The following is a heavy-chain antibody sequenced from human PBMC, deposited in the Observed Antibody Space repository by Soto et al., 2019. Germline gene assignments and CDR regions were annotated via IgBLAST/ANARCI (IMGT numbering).Heavy chain of an antibody. D-gene: IGHD2-21*02. Sequence: ASVKVSCKASGGTFSAHSFSWVRQAPGQRLEWMGRINAGNSNINYSQKFQGRVTITRDTSASTAYMELSSLRSEDTAVYYCARSIVVVTALDYWGQGTLVTVSS. CDR2: INAGNSNI. CDR1: GGTFSAHS. CDR3: ARSIVVVTALDY. J-gene: IGHJ4*02. V-gene: IGHV1-3*01.